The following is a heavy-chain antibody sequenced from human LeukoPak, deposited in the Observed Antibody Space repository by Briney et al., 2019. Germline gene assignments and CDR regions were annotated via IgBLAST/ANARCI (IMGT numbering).Heavy chain of an antibody. CDR1: GFTFSSYS. J-gene: IGHJ3*02. Sequence: GGSLRLSCAASGFTFSSYSMNWVRQAPGKGLEWVSAISGSGGGTYYADSVKGRFTISRDNSKNTLYLQMNSLRAEDTAVYYCAKAFRITIFGVVTRDAFDIWGQGTMVTVSS. CDR3: AKAFRITIFGVVTRDAFDI. D-gene: IGHD3-3*01. V-gene: IGHV3-23*01. CDR2: ISGSGGGT.